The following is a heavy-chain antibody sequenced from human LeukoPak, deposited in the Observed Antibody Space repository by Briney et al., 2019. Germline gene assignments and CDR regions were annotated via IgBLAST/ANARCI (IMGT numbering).Heavy chain of an antibody. D-gene: IGHD6-19*01. Sequence: GGSLRLSCVASGFSFSDYIMHWVRQAPGKGLEYVSAIRSDGSSTVYPNSVKGRFTISRDNSKSKLYLQLGSLRAEDTAVYYCTRRYGDHSGWAGYHDSWGQGTLVTVSS. CDR1: GFSFSDYI. V-gene: IGHV3-64*01. CDR3: TRRYGDHSGWAGYHDS. J-gene: IGHJ4*02. CDR2: IRSDGSST.